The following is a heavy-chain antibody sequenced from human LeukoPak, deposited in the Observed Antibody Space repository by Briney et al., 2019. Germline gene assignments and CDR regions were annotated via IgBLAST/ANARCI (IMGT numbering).Heavy chain of an antibody. Sequence: GGSLRLSCAASGFTVSNHYMTWVRQAPGKGLDWVSLIYSGGSTYYADSVKGRFTISRDISKNMLYPQMKSLRAEDTAVYYCARGYDSSGYYTFFAHWGQGTLVTVSS. CDR3: ARGYDSSGYYTFFAH. V-gene: IGHV3-66*01. D-gene: IGHD3-22*01. CDR1: GFTVSNHY. CDR2: IYSGGST. J-gene: IGHJ5*02.